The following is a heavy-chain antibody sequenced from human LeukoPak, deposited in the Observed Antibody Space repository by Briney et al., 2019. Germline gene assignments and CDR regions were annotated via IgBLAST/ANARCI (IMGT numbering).Heavy chain of an antibody. V-gene: IGHV3-23*01. CDR2: ISGSGGST. CDR1: GFTFNSYA. Sequence: PGGSLRLSCAASGFTFNSYAMSWVRQAPGKGLEWVSAISGSGGSTYYADSVKGRFTISRDNSKNTLYLQMNSLRAEDTAVYYCAKNLAVVVAASQDYWGQGTLVTVSS. J-gene: IGHJ4*02. CDR3: AKNLAVVVAASQDY. D-gene: IGHD2-15*01.